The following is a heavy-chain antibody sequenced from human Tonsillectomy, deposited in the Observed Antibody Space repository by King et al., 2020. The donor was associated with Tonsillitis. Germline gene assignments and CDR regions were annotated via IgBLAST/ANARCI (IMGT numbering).Heavy chain of an antibody. D-gene: IGHD2-21*02. Sequence: VQLVESGGGLVKPGGSLRRSCAASGFTFSTYNMNWVRQAPGKGLEWVSSISSTSSYMYYADSVKGRFTISRDNAKNSLYLQMNSLRAEDTAVYYCVGRGDFLPYTPDYWGQGTLVTVSS. J-gene: IGHJ4*02. CDR2: ISSTSSYM. CDR3: VGRGDFLPYTPDY. V-gene: IGHV3-21*01. CDR1: GFTFSTYN.